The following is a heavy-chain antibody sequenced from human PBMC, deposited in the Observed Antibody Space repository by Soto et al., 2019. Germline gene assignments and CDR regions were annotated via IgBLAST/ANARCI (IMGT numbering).Heavy chain of an antibody. CDR2: IYYSGST. CDR3: ARLSGSYNDRYFDY. D-gene: IGHD1-26*01. V-gene: IGHV4-39*01. CDR1: DGSITSASYY. J-gene: IGHJ4*02. Sequence: SETLSLTCTVSDGSITSASYYWGWIRQSPGKGLEWIGSIYYSGSTYYNPSLKSRLTISVDTSNNQFSLKLKSVTAADTAVYYCARLSGSYNDRYFDYWGQGTLVTVSS.